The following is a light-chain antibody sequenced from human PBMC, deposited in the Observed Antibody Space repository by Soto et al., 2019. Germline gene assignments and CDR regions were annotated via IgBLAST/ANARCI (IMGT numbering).Light chain of an antibody. CDR3: QQCNNWPRT. CDR1: QSVSSN. J-gene: IGKJ4*01. V-gene: IGKV3-15*01. CDR2: RTY. Sequence: EIVMTQATATLSESPGERATLSCRASQSVSSNLAWYQQKRGQAPRLLISRTYTRATGIPARFSGSGSGTEFTLTISSLQSEDFAVYYCQQCNNWPRTFGDGTKVEIK.